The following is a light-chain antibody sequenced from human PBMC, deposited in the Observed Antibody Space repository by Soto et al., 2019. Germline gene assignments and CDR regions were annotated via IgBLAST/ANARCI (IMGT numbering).Light chain of an antibody. CDR3: QSYDSSLSGRV. J-gene: IGLJ3*02. CDR2: GNT. CDR1: SSNIGARYD. V-gene: IGLV1-40*01. Sequence: QAVVTQPPSVSGALGQRVTISCTGRSSNIGARYDVHWYQQLPGTAPKLLIYGNTNRPSGVPDRFSGSKSGTSASLDITGLQAEDEADYYCQSYDSSLSGRVFGGGTKLTVL.